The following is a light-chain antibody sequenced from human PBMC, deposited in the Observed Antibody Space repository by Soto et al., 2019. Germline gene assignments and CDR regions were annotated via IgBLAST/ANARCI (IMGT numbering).Light chain of an antibody. V-gene: IGLV2-14*03. CDR1: SSDVGGYNY. Sequence: QSVLTQPASVSGSPGQSIANSCTGTSSDVGGYNYVSWYQQHPGKAPKLMIYDVSNRPSGVSNRFSGSKSGNTASLTISGLQAEDEADYYCCSYTTSSTYVFGTGTKVTVL. CDR2: DVS. CDR3: CSYTTSSTYV. J-gene: IGLJ1*01.